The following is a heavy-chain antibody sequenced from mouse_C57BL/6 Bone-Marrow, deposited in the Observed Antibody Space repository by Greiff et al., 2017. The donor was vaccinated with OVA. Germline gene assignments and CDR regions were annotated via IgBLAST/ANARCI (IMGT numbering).Heavy chain of an antibody. CDR3: ARDSSGYFAY. Sequence: VQLQQSGPELVKPGASVKISCKASGYAFSSSWMNWVKQRPGKGLEWIGRIYPGDGATNYNGKFKGKATLTADKSSSTAYMQLSSLTSEDAAVYFCARDSSGYFAYWGQGTLVTVSA. D-gene: IGHD3-2*02. V-gene: IGHV1-82*01. CDR2: IYPGDGAT. J-gene: IGHJ3*01. CDR1: GYAFSSSW.